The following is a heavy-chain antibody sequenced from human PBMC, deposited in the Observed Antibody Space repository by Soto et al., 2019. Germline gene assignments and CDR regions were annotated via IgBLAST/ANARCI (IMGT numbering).Heavy chain of an antibody. CDR1: GFTFSSYW. Sequence: EVQLVESGGGLVQPGGSLRLSCAASGFTFSSYWMSWVRQAPGKGLEWVANIKQDGSEKYYVDSVKGRFTISRDNAKNSLYLQMNSLRAEDTAVYYCTYSSSWYGGYFDYWGQGTLVTVSS. J-gene: IGHJ4*02. D-gene: IGHD6-13*01. CDR3: TYSSSWYGGYFDY. CDR2: IKQDGSEK. V-gene: IGHV3-7*01.